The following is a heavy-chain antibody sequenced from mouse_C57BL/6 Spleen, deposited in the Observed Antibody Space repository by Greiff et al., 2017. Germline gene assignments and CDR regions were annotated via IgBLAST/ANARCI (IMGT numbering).Heavy chain of an antibody. CDR2: IDPEDGET. V-gene: IGHV14-2*01. Sequence: VQLQQSGAELVKPGASVKLSCTASGFNINDYYMHWVKQRTEQGLEWIGRIDPEDGETKYAPKFQAKATITADKSSNTAYLQLSSLTSEDSSVYYCARSSYTTSCFAYWGQGTLVTVSA. J-gene: IGHJ3*01. CDR3: ARSSYTTSCFAY. D-gene: IGHD2-12*01. CDR1: GFNINDYY.